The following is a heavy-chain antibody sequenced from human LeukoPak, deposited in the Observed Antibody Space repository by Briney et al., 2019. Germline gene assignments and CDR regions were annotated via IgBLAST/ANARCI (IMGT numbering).Heavy chain of an antibody. CDR1: GFSVSGYY. V-gene: IGHV3-53*01. CDR3: AKALAGAGTRPLGY. D-gene: IGHD1-26*01. J-gene: IGHJ4*02. Sequence: GGSLRLSCAASGFSVSGYYLSWVRQAPGKGLEWVSVIYSGGDTSYVDSVKGRFIISRDTSKDMLFLQMNSLRAEDTAVYYCAKALAGAGTRPLGYWGQGTLVTVSS. CDR2: IYSGGDT.